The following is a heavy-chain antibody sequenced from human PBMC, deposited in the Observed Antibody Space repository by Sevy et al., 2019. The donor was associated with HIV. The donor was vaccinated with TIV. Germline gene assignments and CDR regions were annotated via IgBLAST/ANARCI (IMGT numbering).Heavy chain of an antibody. V-gene: IGHV3-33*01. CDR3: VRESSHDFWSGYWGYLDY. D-gene: IGHD3-3*01. CDR1: GFTFSNHG. CDR2: IWYDGSNI. J-gene: IGHJ4*02. Sequence: GGSLRLSCTASGFTFSNHGMHWVRQAPGKGPEWVAIIWYDGSNIYYADSAKGRFTISRDNSRNKLYLQMYDLRPEVTAVYYCVRESSHDFWSGYWGYLDYWGQGTLVTVSS.